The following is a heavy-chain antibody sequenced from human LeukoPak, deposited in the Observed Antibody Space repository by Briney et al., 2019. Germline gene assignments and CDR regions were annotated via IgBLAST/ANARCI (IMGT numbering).Heavy chain of an antibody. CDR2: INPNSGGT. V-gene: IGHV1-2*02. CDR1: GYTFTGYY. CDR3: ARDLIDFWSGYQDY. Sequence: ASVKVSCKASGYTFTGYYMHWVRQAPGQGLEWMGWINPNSGGTNYAQKFQGRVTMTRDTSISTAYMELSRLRSDDTAVYYCARDLIDFWSGYQDYWGQGTLVTVSS. D-gene: IGHD3-3*01. J-gene: IGHJ4*02.